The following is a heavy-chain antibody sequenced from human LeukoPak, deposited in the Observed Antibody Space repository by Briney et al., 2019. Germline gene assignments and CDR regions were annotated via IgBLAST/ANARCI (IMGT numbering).Heavy chain of an antibody. CDR2: IYHSGST. CDR3: ARAAILYDYVWGSYRLAAFDI. Sequence: SGTLSLTCAVSGGSISSSNWWSWVRQPPGKGLEWIGEIYHSGSTNYNPSLKSRVTISVDKSKNQFSLKLSSVTAADTAVYYCARAAILYDYVWGSYRLAAFDIWGQGTMVTVSS. J-gene: IGHJ3*02. D-gene: IGHD3-16*02. V-gene: IGHV4-4*02. CDR1: GGSISSSNW.